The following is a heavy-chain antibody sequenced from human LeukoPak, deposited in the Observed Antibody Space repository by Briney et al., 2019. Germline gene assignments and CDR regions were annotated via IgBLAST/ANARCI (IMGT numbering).Heavy chain of an antibody. CDR2: ISGSGDST. CDR1: GFTFSSYA. D-gene: IGHD3-3*01. CDR3: AKRGIFGVVIAAFDI. J-gene: IGHJ3*02. V-gene: IGHV3-23*01. Sequence: PGGSLRLSCAASGFTFSSYAMSWVRQAPGKGLEWVSTISGSGDSTYYADSVKGRFTISRDDSKNTLYLQMNSLRAEDTVVYYCAKRGIFGVVIAAFDIWGQGTMVTVSS.